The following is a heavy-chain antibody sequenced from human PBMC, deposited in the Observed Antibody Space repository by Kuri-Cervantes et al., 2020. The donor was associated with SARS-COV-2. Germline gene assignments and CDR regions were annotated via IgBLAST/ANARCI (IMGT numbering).Heavy chain of an antibody. CDR1: GFTFSSYA. CDR2: IYSGGSST. J-gene: IGHJ6*02. CDR3: AKDLGDYGMDV. Sequence: GGSLRLSCAASGFTFSSYAMSWVRQAPGEGPEWVSVIYSGGSSTYYADSVKGRFTISRDNSKNTLYLQMNSLRAEDTAVYYCAKDLGDYGMDVWGQGTTVTVSS. D-gene: IGHD3-16*01. V-gene: IGHV3-23*03.